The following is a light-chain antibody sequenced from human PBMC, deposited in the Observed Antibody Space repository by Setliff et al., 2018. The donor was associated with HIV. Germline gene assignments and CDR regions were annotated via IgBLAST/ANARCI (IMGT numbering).Light chain of an antibody. V-gene: IGLV2-14*03. Sequence: QSVLTQPASVSGSPGQSITISCIGTGRDIGGYNYVSWYQQHPGKAPKLCIYGVTKRSSGVSNRFSGSKAGTTASLTISGLQAEDAADYYCSSYTSSSAYVFGTGTKVTVL. J-gene: IGLJ1*01. CDR1: GRDIGGYNY. CDR2: GVT. CDR3: SSYTSSSAYV.